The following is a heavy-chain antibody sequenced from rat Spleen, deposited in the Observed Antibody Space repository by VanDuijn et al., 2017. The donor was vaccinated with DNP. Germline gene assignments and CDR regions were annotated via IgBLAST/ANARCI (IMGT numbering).Heavy chain of an antibody. D-gene: IGHD1-7*01. Sequence: QVQLKESGPGLVQTSQTLSLTCTVSGFSLLTNSVHWVRQPPGKGLEWVGAMWSGGSTDYNSTLKSRLSISRDTSKSQVFLKMNSVQTEDTAMYFCASPYYGYYFDYWGQGVMVTVSS. V-gene: IGHV2-1*01. CDR3: ASPYYGYYFDY. CDR1: GFSLLTNS. CDR2: MWSGGST. J-gene: IGHJ2*01.